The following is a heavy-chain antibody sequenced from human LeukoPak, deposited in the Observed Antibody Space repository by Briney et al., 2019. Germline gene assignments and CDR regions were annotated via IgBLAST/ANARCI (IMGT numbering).Heavy chain of an antibody. CDR1: GFTFSSYG. Sequence: GGSLRLSCAASGFTFSSYGMHWVRQAPGKGLDWVAVIWYDGSNKYYADSVKGRFTISRDNSKNTLYLQMNSLRAEDTAVYYCAKAGANCGGDCHIDYWGQGTLVTVSS. CDR2: IWYDGSNK. CDR3: AKAGANCGGDCHIDY. D-gene: IGHD2-21*02. V-gene: IGHV3-33*06. J-gene: IGHJ4*02.